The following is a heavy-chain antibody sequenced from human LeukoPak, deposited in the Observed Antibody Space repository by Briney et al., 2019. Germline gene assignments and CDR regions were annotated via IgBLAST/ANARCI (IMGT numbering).Heavy chain of an antibody. CDR1: GFIFSSYG. J-gene: IGHJ6*02. CDR3: ARGDSSGWYEVSHYYYYGMDV. V-gene: IGHV3-30*03. Sequence: GGSLRLSCAASGFIFSSYGMHWVRQAPGKGLEWVAVISYDGSNKYYADSVKGRFTISRDNAKNSLYLQMNSLRAEDTAVYYCARGDSSGWYEVSHYYYYGMDVWGQGTTVTVSS. CDR2: ISYDGSNK. D-gene: IGHD6-19*01.